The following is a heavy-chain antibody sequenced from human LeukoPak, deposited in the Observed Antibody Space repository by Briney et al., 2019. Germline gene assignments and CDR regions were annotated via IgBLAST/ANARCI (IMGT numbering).Heavy chain of an antibody. D-gene: IGHD6-19*01. CDR2: ISGNGGST. V-gene: IGHV3-64*01. Sequence: GGSLRLSCAASGFTFSNYAMYWVRQAPGKGLEFVSAISGNGGSTYYANSMKGRFTISRDNSKNTLYLQMGSLRVEDMAVYYCATDPAGSGWYVGYFDNWGQGTLVTVSS. CDR3: ATDPAGSGWYVGYFDN. J-gene: IGHJ4*02. CDR1: GFTFSNYA.